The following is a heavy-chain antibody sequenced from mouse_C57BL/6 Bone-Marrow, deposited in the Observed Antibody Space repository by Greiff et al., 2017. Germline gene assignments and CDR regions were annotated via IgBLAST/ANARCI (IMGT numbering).Heavy chain of an antibody. CDR2: ISYDGSN. J-gene: IGHJ2*01. V-gene: IGHV3-6*01. CDR3: ASGSLITTVVADY. D-gene: IGHD1-1*01. CDR1: GYSITSGYY. Sequence: EVQRVESGPGLVKPSQSLSLTCSVTGYSITSGYYWNWIRQFPGNKLEWMGYISYDGSNNYNPSLKNRISITRDTSKNQFFLKLNSVTTEDTATYYCASGSLITTVVADYWGQGTTLTVSS.